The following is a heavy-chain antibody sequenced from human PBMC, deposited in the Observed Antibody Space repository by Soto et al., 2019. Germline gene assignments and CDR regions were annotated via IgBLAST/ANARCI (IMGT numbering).Heavy chain of an antibody. CDR2: VTSRSSAL. D-gene: IGHD2-15*01. J-gene: IGHJ6*02. V-gene: IGHV3-11*01. Sequence: VGSLRLSCAASGFTFSDYYMTWIRQAPGKGLEWVSCVTSRSSALYYADSVKGRFTISRDNAKNTVSLQMDDLRVEDTAVYYCARDYCSATTCPNYGLDVWGQGTTVTV. CDR1: GFTFSDYY. CDR3: ARDYCSATTCPNYGLDV.